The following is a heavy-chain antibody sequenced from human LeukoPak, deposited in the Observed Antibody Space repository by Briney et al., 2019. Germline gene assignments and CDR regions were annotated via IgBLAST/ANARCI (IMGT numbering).Heavy chain of an antibody. Sequence: SVKVSCKASGDTFSRYGISWVRQAPGQGLEGMGGIVPLFGTANYAQKFQGRVTITADESTSTAYLELIRLRFEDTAVYYCAREWSYETNGYFYNYWGQGTLVTVSS. CDR3: AREWSYETNGYFYNY. V-gene: IGHV1-69*13. D-gene: IGHD3-22*01. CDR1: GDTFSRYG. J-gene: IGHJ4*02. CDR2: IVPLFGTA.